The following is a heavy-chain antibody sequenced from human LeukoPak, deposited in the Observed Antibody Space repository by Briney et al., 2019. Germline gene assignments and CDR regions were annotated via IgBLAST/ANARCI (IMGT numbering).Heavy chain of an antibody. CDR3: ARGGSGSYYYFYYYMDV. Sequence: PGGSLRLSCAASGFIFDDYGMSWVRQAPGKGLEWVSGIDWNGGSTGYADSVKGRFTISRDNAKNSLYLQLNSLRAEDTALYYCARGGSGSYYYFYYYMDVWGKGTTVTFSS. D-gene: IGHD1-26*01. CDR2: IDWNGGST. J-gene: IGHJ6*03. CDR1: GFIFDDYG. V-gene: IGHV3-20*04.